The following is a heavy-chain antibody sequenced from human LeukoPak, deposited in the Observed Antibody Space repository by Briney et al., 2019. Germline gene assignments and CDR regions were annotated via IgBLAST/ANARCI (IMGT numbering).Heavy chain of an antibody. Sequence: ASVKVSCKASGYTFTSYDINWVRQATGQGLEWMGWMNPNSGNTGYAQKFQGRVTMTRNTSISTAYMELSSLRSEDTAVYYCARGHRILRSSWTNYFDYWGQGTLVTVSS. V-gene: IGHV1-8*01. CDR3: ARGHRILRSSWTNYFDY. D-gene: IGHD6-13*01. CDR2: MNPNSGNT. J-gene: IGHJ4*02. CDR1: GYTFTSYD.